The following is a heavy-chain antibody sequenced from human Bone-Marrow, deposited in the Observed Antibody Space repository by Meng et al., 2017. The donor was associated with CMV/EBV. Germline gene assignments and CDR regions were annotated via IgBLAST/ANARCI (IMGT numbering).Heavy chain of an antibody. CDR3: ARGRSYYYGMDV. Sequence: SETLSLTCTVSGVSISSYYWSWIRQPPGKGLEWIGEINHSGSTNYNPSLKSRVTISVDTSKNQFSLKLSSVTAADTAVYYCARGRSYYYGMDVWGQGTTVTVSS. J-gene: IGHJ6*02. CDR1: GVSISSYY. V-gene: IGHV4-34*01. CDR2: INHSGST.